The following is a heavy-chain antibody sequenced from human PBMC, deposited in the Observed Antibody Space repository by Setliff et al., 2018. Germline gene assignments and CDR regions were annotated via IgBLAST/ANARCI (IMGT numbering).Heavy chain of an antibody. Sequence: ASVKVSCKASGYTFTSYYMHWVRQAPGQGLEWMGIINPSGGSTSYAQRFQGRITISTDESSSTVYMEMSRLKSEDTAVYYCARGSIVGPTRGDFDFWGLGTLVTVSS. CDR2: INPSGGST. CDR3: ARGSIVGPTRGDFDF. J-gene: IGHJ4*02. D-gene: IGHD1-26*01. CDR1: GYTFTSYY. V-gene: IGHV1-46*01.